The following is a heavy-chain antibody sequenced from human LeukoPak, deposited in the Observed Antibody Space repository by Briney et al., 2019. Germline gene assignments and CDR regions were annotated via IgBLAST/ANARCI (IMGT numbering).Heavy chain of an antibody. Sequence: PGGSLRLSCAASGFTFTNYAMTWVRQAPGKGLEWVSAIGLRSGSTYYADSVKGRFTISRDNSKNTVYLQMNSLGADDTAVYYCAKLGGYYDNSASRYFDYWGQGALVTVSS. J-gene: IGHJ4*02. CDR3: AKLGGYYDNSASRYFDY. CDR1: GFTFTNYA. V-gene: IGHV3-23*01. CDR2: IGLRSGST. D-gene: IGHD3-22*01.